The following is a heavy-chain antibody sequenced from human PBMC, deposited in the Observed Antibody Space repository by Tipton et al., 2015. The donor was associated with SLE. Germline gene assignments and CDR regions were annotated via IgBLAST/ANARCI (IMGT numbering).Heavy chain of an antibody. D-gene: IGHD3-16*01. CDR3: AGGSSSTRDY. CDR2: IYSGGST. CDR1: GFTFRSYP. V-gene: IGHV3-23*03. Sequence: SLRLSCAASGFTFRSYPMTWVRQAPGKGLEWVSVIYSGGSTYYADSVKGRFSISRDDSKNTLYSQMNSLRPEDTAVYYCAGGSSSTRDYWGQGTLVPVS. J-gene: IGHJ4*02.